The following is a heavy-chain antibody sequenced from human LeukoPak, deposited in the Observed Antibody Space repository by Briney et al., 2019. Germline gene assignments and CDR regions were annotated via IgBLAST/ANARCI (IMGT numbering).Heavy chain of an antibody. D-gene: IGHD3-22*01. J-gene: IGHJ4*02. V-gene: IGHV1-18*04. CDR1: GYTFTGYY. CDR3: ARAYYHDTSSYQGFDF. Sequence: ASVKVSCKASGYTFTGYYMHWVRRAPGQGLEWMGWISAYNGNTDYAQKFQGRVTMTTNTSTSTAYMELRSLRSDDTAVYFCARAYYHDTSSYQGFDFWGQGTLVTVSS. CDR2: ISAYNGNT.